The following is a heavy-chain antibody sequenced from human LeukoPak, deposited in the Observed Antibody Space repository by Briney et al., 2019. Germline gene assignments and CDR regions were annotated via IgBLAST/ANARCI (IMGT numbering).Heavy chain of an antibody. CDR3: ARERWLVRVTFDY. CDR1: GGSFSGYY. Sequence: SETLSLTCAVYGGSFSGYYWSWIRQPPGKGLEWIGEINHSGSTNYNPSLKSRVTISVDTSKNQFSLKLSSATAADTAVYYCARERWLVRVTFDYWGQGTLVTVSS. D-gene: IGHD6-19*01. CDR2: INHSGST. V-gene: IGHV4-34*01. J-gene: IGHJ4*02.